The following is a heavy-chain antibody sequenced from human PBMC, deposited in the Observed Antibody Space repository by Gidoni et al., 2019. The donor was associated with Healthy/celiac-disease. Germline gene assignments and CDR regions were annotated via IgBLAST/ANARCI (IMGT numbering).Heavy chain of an antibody. CDR3: AREPVYSSSWYGVADHYYYYYGMDV. CDR2: ISSSSSYT. CDR1: GFTFSDYY. Sequence: QVQLVESGGGLVKPGGSLRLSCAASGFTFSDYYMSWIRQAPGKGLEGVSYISSSSSYTNYADSVKGRFTISRDNAKNSLYLQMNSLRAEDTAVYYCAREPVYSSSWYGVADHYYYYYGMDVWGQGTTVTVSS. D-gene: IGHD6-13*01. V-gene: IGHV3-11*05. J-gene: IGHJ6*02.